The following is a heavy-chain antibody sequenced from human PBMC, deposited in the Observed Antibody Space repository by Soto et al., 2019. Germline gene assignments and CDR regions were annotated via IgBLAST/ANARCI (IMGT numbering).Heavy chain of an antibody. CDR2: ISYDGSNK. J-gene: IGHJ6*02. CDR1: GFTFSSYA. Sequence: QVQLVESGGGVVQPGRSLRLSCAASGFTFSSYAMHWVRQAPGKGLEWVAVISYDGSNKYYADSVKGRFTISRDNSKNTLYLQMNSLRAEDTAVYYCARGSSWPLYYYYYGMDVWGQGTTVTVSS. CDR3: ARGSSWPLYYYYYGMDV. V-gene: IGHV3-30-3*01. D-gene: IGHD6-13*01.